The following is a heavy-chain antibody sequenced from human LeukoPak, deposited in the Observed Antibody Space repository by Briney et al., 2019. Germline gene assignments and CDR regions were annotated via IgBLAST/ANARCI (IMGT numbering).Heavy chain of an antibody. CDR2: INSDGSTT. J-gene: IGHJ5*02. D-gene: IGHD4/OR15-4a*01. CDR3: ERDYGA. V-gene: IGHV3-74*03. CDR1: GFTFSRYW. Sequence: GGSLRLSCEASGFTFSRYWMHWVRQAPGKGLMWVSRINSDGSTTTYADFVRGRFTISRDNAKNTVYLQMNSLRVDDTAIYYCERDYGAWGQGTLVTVSP.